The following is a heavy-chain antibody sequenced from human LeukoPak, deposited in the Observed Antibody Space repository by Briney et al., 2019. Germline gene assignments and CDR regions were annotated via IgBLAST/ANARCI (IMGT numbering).Heavy chain of an antibody. Sequence: PGGSLRLSCAASGFTFSSYAVSWVRQAPGKGLEWVSAISGSGDSTYYGDSVKGRFTISRDNSKNTLYLQMNSLRAEDTAVYYCAKDYGYSYGYSPFDYWGQGTLVTVSS. J-gene: IGHJ4*02. D-gene: IGHD5-18*01. CDR3: AKDYGYSYGYSPFDY. V-gene: IGHV3-23*01. CDR2: ISGSGDST. CDR1: GFTFSSYA.